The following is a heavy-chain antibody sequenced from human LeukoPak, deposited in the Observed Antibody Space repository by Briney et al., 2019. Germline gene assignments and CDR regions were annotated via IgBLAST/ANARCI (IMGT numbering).Heavy chain of an antibody. J-gene: IGHJ5*02. CDR2: INHSGST. Sequence: SETLSLTCAVYGGSFSGYYWSWIRQPPGKGLEWIGEINHSGSTNYNPSLKSRVTISVDTSKNQFSLKLSSVTAADTAVYYCARVGPRGLSQYRYCSSTSCPGWFDPWGQGTLVTVSS. D-gene: IGHD2-2*01. V-gene: IGHV4-34*01. CDR1: GGSFSGYY. CDR3: ARVGPRGLSQYRYCSSTSCPGWFDP.